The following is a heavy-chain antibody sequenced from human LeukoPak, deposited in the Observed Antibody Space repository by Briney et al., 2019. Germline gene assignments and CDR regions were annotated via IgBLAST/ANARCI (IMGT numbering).Heavy chain of an antibody. D-gene: IGHD3-22*01. CDR2: IYYSGST. Sequence: PSETLSLTCAVSGGSISSSNWWSWVRQPPGKGLEWIGSIYYSGSTYYNPSLKSRVTISVDTSKNQFSLKLSSVTAADTAVYYCARVISYYDSSGYYPRGYYYYYYMDVWGKGTTVTVSS. CDR1: GGSISSSNW. CDR3: ARVISYYDSSGYYPRGYYYYYYMDV. J-gene: IGHJ6*03. V-gene: IGHV4-4*02.